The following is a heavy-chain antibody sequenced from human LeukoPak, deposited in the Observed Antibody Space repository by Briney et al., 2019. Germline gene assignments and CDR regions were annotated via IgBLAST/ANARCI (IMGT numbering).Heavy chain of an antibody. V-gene: IGHV3-13*01. Sequence: PGGSLRLSCAASGFTFSSFDMRWVRQPTGQGLEWVSTIGTASDTYYPGSVEGRFTLSRDNAKNSLYLQMNSLTAGDTALYYCARGPPRGKYYYMDVWGKGTTVTVSS. CDR2: IGTASDT. CDR1: GFTFSSFD. J-gene: IGHJ6*03. D-gene: IGHD1-1*01. CDR3: ARGPPRGKYYYMDV.